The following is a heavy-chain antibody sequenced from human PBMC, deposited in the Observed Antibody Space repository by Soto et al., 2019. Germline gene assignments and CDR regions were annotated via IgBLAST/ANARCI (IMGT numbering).Heavy chain of an antibody. D-gene: IGHD1-1*01. V-gene: IGHV1-69*13. CDR3: ARDRSPLSRWKGDY. Sequence: GASVKVSCKASGGTFSSYAISWVRQAPGQGLEWMGGIIPIFGTANYAQKFQGRVTITADESTSTAYMELSSLRSEDTAVYYCARDRSPLSRWKGDYWGQGTLVTVSS. J-gene: IGHJ4*02. CDR1: GGTFSSYA. CDR2: IIPIFGTA.